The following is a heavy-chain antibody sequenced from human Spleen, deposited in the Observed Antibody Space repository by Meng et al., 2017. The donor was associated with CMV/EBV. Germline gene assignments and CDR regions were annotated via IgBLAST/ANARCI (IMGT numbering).Heavy chain of an antibody. D-gene: IGHD3-10*01. CDR2: MWSDGINK. Sequence: LSLTCAASGFNFSTYAMHWVRQAPGKGLEWVANMWSDGINKYYVDSVKGRFIISRDNSRNTLYLQMTNLRAEDTAMYYCAKLDGRSIMVRGVINDAFDIWGQGTMVTVSS. CDR3: AKLDGRSIMVRGVINDAFDI. CDR1: GFNFSTYA. V-gene: IGHV3-33*06. J-gene: IGHJ3*02.